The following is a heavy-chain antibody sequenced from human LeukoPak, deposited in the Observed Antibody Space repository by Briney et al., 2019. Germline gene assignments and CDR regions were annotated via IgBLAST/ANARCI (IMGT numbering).Heavy chain of an antibody. D-gene: IGHD5-18*01. J-gene: IGHJ4*02. V-gene: IGHV1-69*04. CDR2: IIPILGIA. CDR1: GGTFSSYT. CDR3: ARDGLDGYSYGSLDY. Sequence: SVKVSCKASGGTFSSYTISWVRQAPGQGLEWMGRIIPILGIANYAEKFQGRVTITADKSTSTAYMELSSLRSEDTAVYYCARDGLDGYSYGSLDYWGQGTLVTVSS.